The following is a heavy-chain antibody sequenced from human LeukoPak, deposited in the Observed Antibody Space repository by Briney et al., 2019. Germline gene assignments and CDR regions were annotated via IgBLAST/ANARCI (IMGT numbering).Heavy chain of an antibody. CDR3: VGVLFLEWLGEAFDV. V-gene: IGHV3-30-3*01. Sequence: GGTLRLSCAASGFTFSSYAMNWVRQAPGKGLEWVAAISYDGSNKYYADSVKGRFTISRDNSKTTLYLQRNSLRAEDTSVYYCVGVLFLEWLGEAFDVWGKGTMVTVSS. D-gene: IGHD3-3*01. CDR1: GFTFSSYA. CDR2: ISYDGSNK. J-gene: IGHJ3*01.